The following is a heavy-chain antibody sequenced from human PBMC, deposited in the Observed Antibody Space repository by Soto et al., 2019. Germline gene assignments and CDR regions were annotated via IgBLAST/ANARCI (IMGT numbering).Heavy chain of an antibody. J-gene: IGHJ4*02. CDR3: ARDPKTSGGQHWALNYFDS. Sequence: QVQLVESGGGVVQPGRSLRLSCAASGFSFSISPMHWVRQAPGKGPEWVALISYDGTNKFYADSVKGRFTISRDNSKSTLYLQVDSLRPEDADVYYCARDPKTSGGQHWALNYFDSWGQGTLVTVSS. CDR1: GFSFSISP. CDR2: ISYDGTNK. D-gene: IGHD7-27*01. V-gene: IGHV3-30-3*01.